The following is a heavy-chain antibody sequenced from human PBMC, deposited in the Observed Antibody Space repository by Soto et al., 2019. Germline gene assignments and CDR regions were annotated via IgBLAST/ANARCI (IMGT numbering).Heavy chain of an antibody. Sequence: GGSLRLSCAASGFSVSSNSMSWVRQAPGKGLEWVSVIHSDVTTYYADSVKGRFIISRDNSKDTLYLQMNRLRAEDTAVYYCARELSVSWYNWFDPWGQGTLVTVSS. CDR1: GFSVSSNS. CDR2: IHSDVTT. CDR3: ARELSVSWYNWFDP. V-gene: IGHV3-53*01. J-gene: IGHJ5*02. D-gene: IGHD1-26*01.